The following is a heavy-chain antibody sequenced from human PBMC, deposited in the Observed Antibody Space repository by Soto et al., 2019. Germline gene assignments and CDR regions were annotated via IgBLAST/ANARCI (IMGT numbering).Heavy chain of an antibody. CDR1: GFTFSSYG. D-gene: IGHD3-3*01. J-gene: IGHJ6*02. CDR3: AKDPSYYDFWSGYFDYYYGMDV. CDR2: ISYDGSNK. Sequence: ESGGGVVQPGRSLRLSCAASGFTFSSYGMHWVRQAPGKGLEWVAVISYDGSNKYYADSVKGRFTISRDNSKNTLYLQMNSLRAEDTAVYYCAKDPSYYDFWSGYFDYYYGMDVWGQGTTVTVSS. V-gene: IGHV3-30*18.